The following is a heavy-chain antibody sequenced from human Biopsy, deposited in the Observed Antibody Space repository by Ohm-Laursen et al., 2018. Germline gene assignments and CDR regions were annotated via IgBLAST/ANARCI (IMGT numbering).Heavy chain of an antibody. CDR2: INAKTGDT. Sequence: ATVKISCKASGYTFTGYHVHWVRQAPGQGLEWMGWINAKTGDTNYAQKFQGRVTMTRDTSISTAYVDLSSLRSDDTTVYYCTRGGYYYDSLAYYYWFDPWGQGTLVTVSS. CDR1: GYTFTGYH. J-gene: IGHJ5*02. CDR3: TRGGYYYDSLAYYYWFDP. D-gene: IGHD3-22*01. V-gene: IGHV1-2*02.